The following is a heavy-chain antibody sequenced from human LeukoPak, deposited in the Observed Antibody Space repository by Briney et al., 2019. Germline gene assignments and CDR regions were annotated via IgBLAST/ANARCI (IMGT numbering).Heavy chain of an antibody. CDR2: IYNNGSN. V-gene: IGHV4-59*08. J-gene: IGHJ5*02. CDR1: GGSISSDY. D-gene: IGHD3-10*01. CDR3: ATRGS. Sequence: SETLSLTCTVSGGSISSDYWQWIRQPPGKGLEWIGYIYNNGSNNYNPSLKSRVTISVDTSKNQFSLKLTSVTAADTAVYYCATRGSWGQGTLVTVSS.